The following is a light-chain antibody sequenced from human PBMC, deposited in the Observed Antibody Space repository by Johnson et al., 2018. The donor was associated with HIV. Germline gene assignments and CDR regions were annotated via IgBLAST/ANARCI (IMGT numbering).Light chain of an antibody. Sequence: QSVLTQPPSVSAAPGQKVTISCSGSSSNIGNNYVSWYQQLPGTAPKLLIYDNNKRPSGIPDRFSGSKSGTSATLGITGLQTGDEADYYCGTWDSSLGKCFGTGTKVTVL. CDR2: DNN. V-gene: IGLV1-51*01. J-gene: IGLJ1*01. CDR1: SSNIGNNY. CDR3: GTWDSSLGKC.